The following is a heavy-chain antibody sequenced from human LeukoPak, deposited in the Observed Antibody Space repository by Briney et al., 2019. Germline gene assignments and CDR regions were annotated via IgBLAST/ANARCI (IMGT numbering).Heavy chain of an antibody. CDR2: ISGSGDSI. CDR3: AKDRSTLRTFNDY. Sequence: PGGSLRLSCAASGFTFGNHAMNWVRQAPGKGPEWVSAISGSGDSIYYTDSVKGRFTISRDNSKNTLYLQMNSLRAEDTAVYYCAKDRSTLRTFNDYWGQGTLVTVSS. D-gene: IGHD3-3*01. V-gene: IGHV3-23*01. CDR1: GFTFGNHA. J-gene: IGHJ4*02.